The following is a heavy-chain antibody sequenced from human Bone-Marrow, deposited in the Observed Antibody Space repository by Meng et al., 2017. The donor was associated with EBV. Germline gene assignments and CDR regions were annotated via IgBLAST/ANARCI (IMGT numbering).Heavy chain of an antibody. CDR3: ARGGYGGNPLDY. J-gene: IGHJ4*02. V-gene: IGHV4-30-2*01. D-gene: IGHD4-23*01. CDR1: GGSISSGGYS. Sequence: HLQLQGSGQGPVKPSPALPLTWAVSGGSISSGGYSWSWVRQPPGKGLEWIGYIYHSGSTYYNPSLKSRVTISVDRSKNQFSLKLSSVTAADTAVYYCARGGYGGNPLDYWGQGTLVTVSS. CDR2: IYHSGST.